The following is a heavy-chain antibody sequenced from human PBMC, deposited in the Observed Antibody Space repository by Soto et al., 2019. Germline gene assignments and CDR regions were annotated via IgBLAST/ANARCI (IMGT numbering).Heavy chain of an antibody. J-gene: IGHJ6*02. D-gene: IGHD3-10*01. CDR3: ARARREWFGELLYVYYYYGMDV. CDR2: IYHSGST. CDR1: GGSISSSNW. Sequence: SETLSLTCAVSGGSISSSNWWSWVRQPPGKGLEWIGEIYHSGSTNYNPSLKSRVTISVDKSKNQFSLKLSSVTAADTAVYYCARARREWFGELLYVYYYYGMDVWGQGTTVTVSS. V-gene: IGHV4-4*02.